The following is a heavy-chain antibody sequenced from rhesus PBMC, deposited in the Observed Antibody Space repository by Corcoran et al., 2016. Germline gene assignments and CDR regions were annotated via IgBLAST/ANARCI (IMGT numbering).Heavy chain of an antibody. CDR2: FGGGSGST. J-gene: IGHJ4*01. Sequence: QVQLQESGPGLVKPSETLSLICVVSGDSISDKYWDWIRQAQGKGLGWIGYFGGGSGSTYYNPSLKSRVTISTDTSKNQFSLELSSVTAADTAVYYCARSGVTATVYWGQGVLVTVSS. D-gene: IGHD3-34*01. CDR1: GDSISDKY. V-gene: IGHV4-165*02. CDR3: ARSGVTATVY.